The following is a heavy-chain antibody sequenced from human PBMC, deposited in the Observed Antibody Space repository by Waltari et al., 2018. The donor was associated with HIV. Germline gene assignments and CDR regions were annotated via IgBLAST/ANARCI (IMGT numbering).Heavy chain of an antibody. J-gene: IGHJ6*02. Sequence: AGLLKPSETLSLTCAVYGGSFSGHFWSWIRQPPGKGLEWIGEINHSGSTNYNPSLKSQVTMSVDTSKKQFSLKVNSVTATDTAVYYWARGVGSNRYYYYGMDVWGQGTTVTVSS. CDR2: INHSGST. V-gene: IGHV4-34*01. CDR1: GGSFSGHF. D-gene: IGHD4-4*01. CDR3: ARGVGSNRYYYYGMDV.